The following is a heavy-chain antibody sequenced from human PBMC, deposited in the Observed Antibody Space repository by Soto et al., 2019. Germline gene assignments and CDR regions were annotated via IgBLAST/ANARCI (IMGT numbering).Heavy chain of an antibody. J-gene: IGHJ4*02. V-gene: IGHV3-23*01. CDR2: ISGSGGST. CDR3: AKDQTNKRWLHSVFDY. D-gene: IGHD5-12*01. CDR1: GFTFSSYA. Sequence: GGSLRLSCAASGFTFSSYAMSWVRQAPGKGLEWVSAISGSGGSTYYADSVKGRFTISRDNSKNTLYLQMNRLRAEDTAVYYCAKDQTNKRWLHSVFDYWRQGTLGTVYS.